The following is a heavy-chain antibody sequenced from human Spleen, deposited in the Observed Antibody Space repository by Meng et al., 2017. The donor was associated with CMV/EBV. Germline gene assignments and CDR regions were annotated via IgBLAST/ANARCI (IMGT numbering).Heavy chain of an antibody. Sequence: QVQLQQWGAGRFKPSETLSLTCAVYGGSFSRYYWNWIRQPPGKGLEWIGEISHSGSTNYNPSLKSRVTLSLDTSKNQCSLKLNSVAAADTAVYYCARGQSRIIHLPRTLLHHHYFDSWGQGVLVTVSS. CDR1: GGSFSRYY. V-gene: IGHV4-34*01. CDR2: ISHSGST. CDR3: ARGQSRIIHLPRTLLHHHYFDS. D-gene: IGHD3-3*01. J-gene: IGHJ4*02.